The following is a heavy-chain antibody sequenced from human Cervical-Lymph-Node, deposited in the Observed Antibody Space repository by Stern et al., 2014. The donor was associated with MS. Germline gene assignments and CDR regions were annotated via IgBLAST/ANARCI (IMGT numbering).Heavy chain of an antibody. J-gene: IGHJ4*02. CDR3: ARSRDAYSPLAY. D-gene: IGHD5-24*01. CDR2: IYYSGST. V-gene: IGHV4-59*01. CDR1: GGPIRGYD. Sequence: VQLEESGPGLVKPAETLSLPRTVSGGPIRGYDCRRIRPPPGKGPEWIGHIYYSGSTNYIPSLKSRVSISIDTPKNQFSLKLSSVTAADTAVYYCARSRDAYSPLAYWGQGALVTVSS.